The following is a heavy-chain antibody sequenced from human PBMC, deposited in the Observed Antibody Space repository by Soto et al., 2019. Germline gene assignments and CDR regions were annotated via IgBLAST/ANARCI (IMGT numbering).Heavy chain of an antibody. Sequence: EASVKVCCKASGDTFTSYGISWVRQAPGQGLEWMGWISAYNGNTNCAQKLQGRVTMTTDTSTSTAYMELRSLRSDDTAVYYCARDDYYDSSGNFDYWGQGTLVTVS. V-gene: IGHV1-18*01. CDR1: GDTFTSYG. D-gene: IGHD3-22*01. J-gene: IGHJ4*02. CDR2: ISAYNGNT. CDR3: ARDDYYDSSGNFDY.